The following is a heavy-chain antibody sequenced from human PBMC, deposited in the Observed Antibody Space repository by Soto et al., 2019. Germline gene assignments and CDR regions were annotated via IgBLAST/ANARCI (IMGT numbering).Heavy chain of an antibody. D-gene: IGHD3-22*01. V-gene: IGHV1-69*06. CDR1: GGTFDIYG. CDR2: IIPIFGTA. CDR3: ARGGIHYYDSSGHAFDY. Sequence: QVQLVQSGAEVKKPGSSVKVSCKASGGTFDIYGFNWARQAPGQGLEWMGTIIPIFGTADYAQKFEARVPITADKSTSTAYMELISLTSEDTAMYYCARGGIHYYDSSGHAFDYLGQGTLITVSS. J-gene: IGHJ4*02.